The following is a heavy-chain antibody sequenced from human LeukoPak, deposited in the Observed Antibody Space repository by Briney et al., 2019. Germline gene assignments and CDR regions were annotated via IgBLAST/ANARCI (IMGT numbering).Heavy chain of an antibody. D-gene: IGHD3-16*02. CDR3: ARDMITFGGVIVDDAFDI. J-gene: IGHJ3*02. V-gene: IGHV3-30*02. CDR1: GFTFSSYG. Sequence: GGSLRLSCGASGFTFSSYGMHWVRQAPGKGLEWVAFIRYDGSNKYYADSVKGRFTISRDNSKNTLYLQMSSLRAEDTAVYYCARDMITFGGVIVDDAFDIWGQGTMVTVSS. CDR2: IRYDGSNK.